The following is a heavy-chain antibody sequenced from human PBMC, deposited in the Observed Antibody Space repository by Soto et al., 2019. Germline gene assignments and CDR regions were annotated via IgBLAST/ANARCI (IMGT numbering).Heavy chain of an antibody. V-gene: IGHV3-33*01. D-gene: IGHD2-8*01. CDR3: ARDNWARMLPMDNWFDP. J-gene: IGHJ5*02. CDR2: IWYDGSNK. Sequence: GGSLRLSCAASGFTFSSYGMHWVRQAPGKGLEWVAVIWYDGSNKYYADSVKGRFTISRDNSKNTLYLQMNSLRAEDTAVYYCARDNWARMLPMDNWFDPWGQGTLVTVSS. CDR1: GFTFSSYG.